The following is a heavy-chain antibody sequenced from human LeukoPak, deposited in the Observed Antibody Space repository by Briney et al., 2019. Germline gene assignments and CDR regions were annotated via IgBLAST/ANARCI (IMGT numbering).Heavy chain of an antibody. V-gene: IGHV3-23*01. CDR1: GFTFSSYA. CDR2: ISGSGGST. Sequence: PGASLRLSCAASGFTFSSYARSWIRQAPGKGLEWVSAISGSGGSTYYADSVKGRFTITRDNSKNTLYLQMNSLRAEDTAVYYCAKDSRVGGYYFDYWGQGTLVTVSS. CDR3: AKDSRVGGYYFDY. D-gene: IGHD3-10*01. J-gene: IGHJ4*02.